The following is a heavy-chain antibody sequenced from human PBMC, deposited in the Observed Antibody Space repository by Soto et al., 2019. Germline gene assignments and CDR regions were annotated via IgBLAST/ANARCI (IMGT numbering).Heavy chain of an antibody. J-gene: IGHJ4*02. CDR1: GGSISSGDYY. V-gene: IGHV4-30-4*01. CDR3: ARARGARYFDY. CDR2: IYYSGST. Sequence: SETLSLTCTVSGGSISSGDYYWSWIRQPPGGGLEWIGYIYYSGSTYYNPSLKSRVTISVDTSKNQFSLKLSSVTAADTAVYYCARARGARYFDYWGQGTLVTVSS. D-gene: IGHD2-15*01.